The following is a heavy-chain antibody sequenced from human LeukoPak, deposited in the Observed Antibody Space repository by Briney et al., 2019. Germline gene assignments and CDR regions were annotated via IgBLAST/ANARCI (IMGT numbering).Heavy chain of an antibody. CDR3: ARKGPEHLPTYFDH. D-gene: IGHD2-21*01. Sequence: GGSLRLSCAASGFTFSSYAMSWVRQAPGKGLEWVSAISGSGGSTYYADSVKGRFTISRDNAKNSLYLQMNSLRAGDTAVYYCARKGPEHLPTYFDHWGRGILVTVSS. J-gene: IGHJ4*02. V-gene: IGHV3-23*01. CDR1: GFTFSSYA. CDR2: ISGSGGST.